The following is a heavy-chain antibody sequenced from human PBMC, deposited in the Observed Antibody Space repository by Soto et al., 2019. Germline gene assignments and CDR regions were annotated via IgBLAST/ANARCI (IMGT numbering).Heavy chain of an antibody. CDR2: IDADGSST. J-gene: IGHJ4*02. CDR1: GFTFSSYW. V-gene: IGHV3-74*01. CDR3: VRGNNDWIGVDY. D-gene: IGHD2-21*01. Sequence: EVQLVESGGGLVQPGGSLRLSCVVSGFTFSSYWMHWVRQAPGKGLVWVSRIDADGSSTTYADSVEGRFTISRDNAKNTLYLQMHSLRDEDTAVYFCVRGNNDWIGVDYWGQGTLATVSS.